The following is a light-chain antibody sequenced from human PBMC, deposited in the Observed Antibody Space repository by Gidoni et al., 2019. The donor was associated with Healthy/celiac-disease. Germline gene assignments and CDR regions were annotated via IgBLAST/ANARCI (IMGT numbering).Light chain of an antibody. CDR1: QSISSW. V-gene: IGKV1-5*03. J-gene: IGKJ1*01. Sequence: DIQMTQSPYTLSASVGDRVTITCRASQSISSWLAWYQQKPGKAPKLLIYKASSLESGVPSRFSGSGSGTAFTLTLSSLQPDDFATYYCQPYNSYFLTWTFGQGTKVEIK. CDR2: KAS. CDR3: QPYNSYFLTWT.